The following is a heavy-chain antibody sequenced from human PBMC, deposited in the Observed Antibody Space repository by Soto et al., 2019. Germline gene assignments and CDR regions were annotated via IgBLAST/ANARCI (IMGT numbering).Heavy chain of an antibody. Sequence: GEPLQISCKGSGCSFTSYWIGWVRQMTGKGLEWMGIIYPGDSDTRYSPSFQGQVTISKDTSKNQVVLTMTNLDPVDTATYFCARARITDLYYGLDVWGQGTTVTVSS. CDR1: GCSFTSYW. V-gene: IGHV5-51*01. D-gene: IGHD1-20*01. J-gene: IGHJ6*02. CDR3: ARARITDLYYGLDV. CDR2: IYPGDSDT.